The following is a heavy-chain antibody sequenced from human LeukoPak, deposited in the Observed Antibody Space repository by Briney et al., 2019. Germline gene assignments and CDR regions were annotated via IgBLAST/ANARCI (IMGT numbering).Heavy chain of an antibody. J-gene: IGHJ6*02. V-gene: IGHV4-34*01. D-gene: IGHD4-17*01. CDR1: GGSFSGYY. CDR2: INHSGST. Sequence: KSSETLSLTCAVYGGSFSGYYWSWIRQPPGKGLEWIGEINHSGSTNYNPSLKSRVTISVGTSKNQFSLKLSSVTAADTAVYYCARGAKTTVTTPSDYYYYGMDVWGQGTTVTVSS. CDR3: ARGAKTTVTTPSDYYYYGMDV.